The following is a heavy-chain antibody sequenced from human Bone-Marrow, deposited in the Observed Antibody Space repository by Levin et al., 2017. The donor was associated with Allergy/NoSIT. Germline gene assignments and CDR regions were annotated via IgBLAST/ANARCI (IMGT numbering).Heavy chain of an antibody. CDR2: IDSDGSQG. Sequence: PGGSLRLSCAASGFTVSNYAMHWARQTPGKGLEWVANIDSDGSQGSYLDSVKGRFTIFRDKSKNPVYLQMNSLRVEDTAVYYGVGEPATRTYEYYAMDVWGQGTTVTVSS. D-gene: IGHD2-2*01. J-gene: IGHJ6*02. CDR3: VGEPATRTYEYYAMDV. V-gene: IGHV3-33*01. CDR1: GFTVSNYA.